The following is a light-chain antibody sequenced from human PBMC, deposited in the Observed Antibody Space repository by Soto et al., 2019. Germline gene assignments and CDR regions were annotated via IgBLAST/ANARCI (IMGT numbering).Light chain of an antibody. CDR2: GAS. CDR1: QSVSGSN. J-gene: IGKJ1*01. V-gene: IGKV3-20*01. Sequence: EIVLTQSPGTLSLSPGERATLSCRASQSVSGSNLAWYQQKPGQAPRLVIFGASTRAPGIPDRFTASGPGTDFTVTISRLEPEDFAVYYCQQFDTSPWTFGQGTKVEIK. CDR3: QQFDTSPWT.